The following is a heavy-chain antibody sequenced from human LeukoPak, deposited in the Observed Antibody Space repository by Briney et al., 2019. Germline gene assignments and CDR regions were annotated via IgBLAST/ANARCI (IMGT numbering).Heavy chain of an antibody. Sequence: GGSLRLSCAASELTVSSNYMSWVRQAPGKGLEWVAVIYSGGSTYYADSVKGRFIISRDNSKNTLYLQMNSLRAEDTAVYYCAKKRGELPWGYFDYWGQGTLVTVSS. CDR2: IYSGGST. CDR1: ELTVSSNY. V-gene: IGHV3-53*01. CDR3: AKKRGELPWGYFDY. D-gene: IGHD1-26*01. J-gene: IGHJ4*02.